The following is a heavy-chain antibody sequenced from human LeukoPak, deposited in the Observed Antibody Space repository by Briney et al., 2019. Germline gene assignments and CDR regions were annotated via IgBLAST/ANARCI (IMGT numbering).Heavy chain of an antibody. V-gene: IGHV3-48*04. J-gene: IGHJ4*02. CDR3: ARGYCSSTSCPPKDY. CDR1: GFTFSSYS. Sequence: GGSLRLSCAASGFTFSSYSMNWVRQAPGKGLEWVSYISSSSSTIYYADSVKGRFNISRDNAKNSVYLQMNRLRAEDTAVYYCARGYCSSTSCPPKDYWGQGTLVTVSS. D-gene: IGHD2-2*01. CDR2: ISSSSSTI.